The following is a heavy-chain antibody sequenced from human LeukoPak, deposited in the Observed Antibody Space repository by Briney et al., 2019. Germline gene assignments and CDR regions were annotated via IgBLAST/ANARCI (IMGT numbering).Heavy chain of an antibody. Sequence: ASETLSLTCAVSGGSISSSNWWSWVRQPPGKGLEWIGEIYHSGSTNYNPSLKSRVTISVDKSKNQFSLKLSSVTAADTAVYYCARDRGEGATRFDYWGQGTLVTVSS. CDR3: ARDRGEGATRFDY. J-gene: IGHJ4*02. CDR1: GGSISSSNW. CDR2: IYHSGST. D-gene: IGHD1-26*01. V-gene: IGHV4-4*02.